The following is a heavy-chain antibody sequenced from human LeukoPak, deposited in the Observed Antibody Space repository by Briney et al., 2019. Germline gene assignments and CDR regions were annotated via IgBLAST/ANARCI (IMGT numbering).Heavy chain of an antibody. CDR3: ARETTLTGYSSGLGFNY. J-gene: IGHJ4*02. Sequence: SETLSLTCAVSGGSISSGGYSWSWIRQPPGKGLEWIGYIYHSGSTYYNPSLKSRVTISVDGSKNQFSLKLSSVTAADTAVYYCARETTLTGYSSGLGFNYWGQGTLVTVSS. D-gene: IGHD6-19*01. CDR1: GGSISSGGYS. CDR2: IYHSGST. V-gene: IGHV4-30-2*01.